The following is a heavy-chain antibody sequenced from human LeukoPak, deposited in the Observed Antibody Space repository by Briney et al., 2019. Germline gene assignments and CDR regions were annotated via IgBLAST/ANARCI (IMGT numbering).Heavy chain of an antibody. D-gene: IGHD6-13*01. CDR3: VASSWAYYFDY. J-gene: IGHJ4*02. CDR2: ISSSGSTI. CDR1: GFTFSNYE. Sequence: GGSLRLSCAASGFTFSNYEMNWVRQAPGKGLEWVSYISSSGSTIYYADSVKGRFTISRDNAKNSQYLQMNSLRVEDTAVYYCVASSWAYYFDYWGQGTLVTVPS. V-gene: IGHV3-48*03.